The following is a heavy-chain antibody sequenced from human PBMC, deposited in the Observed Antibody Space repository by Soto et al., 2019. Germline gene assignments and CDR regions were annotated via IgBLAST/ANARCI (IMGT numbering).Heavy chain of an antibody. Sequence: SETLSLTCAVSGGSISSGDYYWSWIRQPPGKGLEWIGYIYYSGSTYYNPSLKSRVTISVDTSKNQFSLKLSSVTAADTAVYYCARVGNGDYVDYWGQGTLVTVSS. CDR1: GGSISSGDYY. CDR3: ARVGNGDYVDY. CDR2: IYYSGST. J-gene: IGHJ4*02. V-gene: IGHV4-30-4*01. D-gene: IGHD1-1*01.